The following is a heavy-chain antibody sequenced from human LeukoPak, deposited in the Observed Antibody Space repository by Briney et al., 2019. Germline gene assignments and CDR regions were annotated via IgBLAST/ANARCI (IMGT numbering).Heavy chain of an antibody. CDR3: AKNIAAADSSGYYYYYMDV. Sequence: GGSLRLSCAASGFTFSRYGMHWVRQTPGKGLEWVAFMRYDGTNKYYADSVKGRFTISRDNSKNTLYLQMNSLRAEDTAVYYCAKNIAAADSSGYYYYYMDVWGKGTTVTVSS. CDR2: MRYDGTNK. J-gene: IGHJ6*03. CDR1: GFTFSRYG. D-gene: IGHD6-13*01. V-gene: IGHV3-30*02.